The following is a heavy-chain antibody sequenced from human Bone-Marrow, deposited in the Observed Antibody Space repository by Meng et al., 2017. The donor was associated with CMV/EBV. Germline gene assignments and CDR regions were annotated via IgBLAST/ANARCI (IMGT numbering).Heavy chain of an antibody. V-gene: IGHV3-48*04. D-gene: IGHD2-2*01. CDR3: ASNLPAADY. CDR2: ISSSSDTI. Sequence: GESLKISCAASGFTFSSYTMNWVRQAPGKGLEWISYISSSSDTIYYADSVRGRFTISRDNAKNSLFLQMTSLRAEDTAVYFCASNLPAADYWGQGTLVPVSS. J-gene: IGHJ4*02. CDR1: GFTFSSYT.